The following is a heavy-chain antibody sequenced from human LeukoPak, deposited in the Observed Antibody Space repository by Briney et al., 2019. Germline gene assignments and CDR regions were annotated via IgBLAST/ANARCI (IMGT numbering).Heavy chain of an antibody. Sequence: GGSLRLSCAASGFTFSSYGMHWVRQAPGKGLEWVAVIWYDGSNKYYADSVKGRFTISRDNSKNSLYLQMNSLRAEDTAVYYCARDRVDYGAWYFDLWGRGTLVTVSS. D-gene: IGHD4-17*01. CDR2: IWYDGSNK. CDR3: ARDRVDYGAWYFDL. J-gene: IGHJ2*01. CDR1: GFTFSSYG. V-gene: IGHV3-33*01.